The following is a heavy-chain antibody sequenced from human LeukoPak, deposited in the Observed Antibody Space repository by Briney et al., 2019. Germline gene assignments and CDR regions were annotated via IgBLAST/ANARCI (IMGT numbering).Heavy chain of an antibody. CDR1: GGTFSSYA. D-gene: IGHD1-1*01. CDR3: ARVAAYGTYFDY. J-gene: IGHJ4*02. V-gene: IGHV1-69*05. CDR2: IIPIFGTA. Sequence: ASVKVSCKASGGTFSSYAISWVRQAPGQGLEWMGGIIPIFGTANYAQKFQGRVTITTDESTSTAYMELSSLRSEDTAVYYCARVAAYGTYFDYWGQGTLVTVSS.